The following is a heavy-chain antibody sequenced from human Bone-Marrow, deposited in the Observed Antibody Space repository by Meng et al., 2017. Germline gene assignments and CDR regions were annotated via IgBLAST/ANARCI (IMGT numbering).Heavy chain of an antibody. CDR3: AASSGWYRIDS. J-gene: IGHJ4*02. Sequence: GPGLVTPPRFLYPVCAVTGTAGVSRYCGPWVSPPPGKGLEWIGDFHHSGTTNNNPPLRSRVTISVDTFKNQFSLRLTSVTAADTAVYYCAASSGWYRIDSWGQGTLVTVSS. CDR2: FHHSGTT. V-gene: IGHV4-4*03. CDR1: GTAGVSRYC. D-gene: IGHD6-19*01.